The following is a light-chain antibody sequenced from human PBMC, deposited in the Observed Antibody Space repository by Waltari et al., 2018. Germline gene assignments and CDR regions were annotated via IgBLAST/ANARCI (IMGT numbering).Light chain of an antibody. J-gene: IGKJ4*01. Sequence: DIQMTQSPSTLSAFNGARVTITCRASQTIGRRLAWYPQSPRKAPKLLIYDASSLGSGVPSRFSGSGSGTEFTLTISSLHPHDLATFYCQQYNSHSPLTFGGGTKVEIK. CDR3: QQYNSHSPLT. CDR2: DAS. V-gene: IGKV1-5*01. CDR1: QTIGRR.